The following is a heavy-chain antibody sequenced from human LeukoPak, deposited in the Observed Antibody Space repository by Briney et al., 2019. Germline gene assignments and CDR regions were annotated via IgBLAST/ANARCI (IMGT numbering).Heavy chain of an antibody. D-gene: IGHD1-7*01. J-gene: IGHJ5*02. CDR2: IYYSGST. V-gene: IGHV4-31*03. CDR1: GGSISSGGYY. Sequence: SQTLSPTCTVSGGSISSGGYYWSWIRQHPGKGLEWIGYIYYSGSTYYNPSLKSRVTISVDTSKNQFSLKLSSVTAADTAVYYCARASAGNYTPEDWFDPWGQGTLVTVSS. CDR3: ARASAGNYTPEDWFDP.